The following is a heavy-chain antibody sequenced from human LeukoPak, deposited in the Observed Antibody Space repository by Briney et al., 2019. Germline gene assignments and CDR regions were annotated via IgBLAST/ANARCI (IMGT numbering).Heavy chain of an antibody. CDR1: GYTFTSYY. CDR3: ARDERDYYYMDV. J-gene: IGHJ6*03. CDR2: INPSGGST. Sequence: ASVKVSCKASGYTFTSYYMHWVRQAPGQGLEWMGIINPSGGSTSHAQKFQGRVTMTRDMSTSTVYMELSSLRSEDTAVYYCARDERDYYYMDVWGKGTTVTVSS. V-gene: IGHV1-46*01.